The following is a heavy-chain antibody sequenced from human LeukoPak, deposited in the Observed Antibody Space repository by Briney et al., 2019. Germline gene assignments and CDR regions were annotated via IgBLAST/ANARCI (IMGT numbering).Heavy chain of an antibody. CDR3: ARSGTPGSVDY. D-gene: IGHD3-10*01. CDR2: INDDEREK. Sequence: RGLLRLSCESTGIAFSRNRMYRVREAVGKRKEWVANINDDEREKYYVDSVKGRFTISRDNVKNSLYLQMNSLRAEDTAVYYCARSGTPGSVDYWGQGTLVTVSS. J-gene: IGHJ4*02. V-gene: IGHV3-7*01. CDR1: GIAFSRNR.